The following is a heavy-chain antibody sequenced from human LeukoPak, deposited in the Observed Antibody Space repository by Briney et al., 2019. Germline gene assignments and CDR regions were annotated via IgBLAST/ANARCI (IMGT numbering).Heavy chain of an antibody. D-gene: IGHD2-2*01. CDR1: GFTFSSYG. CDR3: VRDGRYCTSTSCYQPYYYSGMDV. J-gene: IGHJ6*02. CDR2: IWYDGSNK. Sequence: GGSLRLSCAASGFTFSSYGMHWVRQAPGKGLEWVAIIWYDGSNKYYADSVKGRFTISKDNSKNTLYLQMNSLRAEDAAVYYCVRDGRYCTSTSCYQPYYYSGMDVWGQGTTVTVSS. V-gene: IGHV3-33*01.